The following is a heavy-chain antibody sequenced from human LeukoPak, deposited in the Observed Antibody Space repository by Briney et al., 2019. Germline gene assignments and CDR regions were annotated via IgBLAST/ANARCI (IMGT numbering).Heavy chain of an antibody. V-gene: IGHV1-2*02. CDR3: ARAITSRDMDV. Sequence: TSVRVSCKASGYILTDYRMHWARQAPGQGLEWMGWINPDSGDIHYAQKFQGRVTMTRDTSTSTAYMELSRLGYDDTAVYYCARAITSRDMDVWGKGSMVTVSS. CDR2: INPDSGDI. D-gene: IGHD3-3*01. CDR1: GYILTDYR. J-gene: IGHJ6*03.